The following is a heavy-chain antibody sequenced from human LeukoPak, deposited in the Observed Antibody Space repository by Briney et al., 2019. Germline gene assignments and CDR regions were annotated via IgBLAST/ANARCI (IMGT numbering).Heavy chain of an antibody. CDR2: ICYSGST. D-gene: IGHD6-19*01. J-gene: IGHJ4*02. CDR3: ATSSGWYYFDS. Sequence: SETLSLTCTVSGGSISSSYWSWIRQPPGKGLEWIGYICYSGSTNYTPPLKSRVSISVDTSKNQLSLNLSSVTAADTAVYYCATSSGWYYFDSWGQGTLVTVSS. CDR1: GGSISSSY. V-gene: IGHV4-59*01.